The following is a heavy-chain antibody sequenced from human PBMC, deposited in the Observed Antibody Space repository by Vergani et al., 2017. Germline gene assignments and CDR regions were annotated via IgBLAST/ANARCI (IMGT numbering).Heavy chain of an antibody. CDR3: ARGAYEAYFDY. CDR2: IFTRGST. Sequence: QVQLQQSGPGLVNPSQTLSLTCSVSGVSITGGSYYWNWMRQSAEKGLEWIGRIFTRGSTDYNPSHKGRVTISFDTSKNQFSLKLNSVTAADTAVYYCARGAYEAYFDYWGQGTLVTVSS. V-gene: IGHV4-61*02. D-gene: IGHD3-16*01. CDR1: GVSITGGSYY. J-gene: IGHJ4*02.